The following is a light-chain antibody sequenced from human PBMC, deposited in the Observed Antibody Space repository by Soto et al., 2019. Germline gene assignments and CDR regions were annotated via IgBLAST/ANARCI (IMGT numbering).Light chain of an antibody. CDR2: GAS. V-gene: IGKV3-20*01. J-gene: IGKJ1*01. Sequence: EIVLTQSPGTLSLSPGERATLSRRASQSVSSSYLAWYQQKPGQAPRLLIYGASSRATGIPDRFSGSGSGTDLTITISRLEPEDFEVYYCQQYGETPWTFGQGTKVDIK. CDR1: QSVSSSY. CDR3: QQYGETPWT.